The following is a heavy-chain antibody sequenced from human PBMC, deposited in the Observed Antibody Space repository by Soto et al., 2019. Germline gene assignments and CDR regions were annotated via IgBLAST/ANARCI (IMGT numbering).Heavy chain of an antibody. CDR2: ISYDGSNK. CDR1: GFGFSSYP. V-gene: IGHV3-30-3*01. D-gene: IGHD4-17*01. Sequence: PGGSLRLSCAASGFGFSSYPVHWVRQAPGKGLEWVALISYDGSNKYYADSVKGRLTIPRDNSKNTLYLQMNSLRGEDTAVYYCAREATTVGHLQLLAYRGQGTLVTVSS. J-gene: IGHJ4*02. CDR3: AREATTVGHLQLLAY.